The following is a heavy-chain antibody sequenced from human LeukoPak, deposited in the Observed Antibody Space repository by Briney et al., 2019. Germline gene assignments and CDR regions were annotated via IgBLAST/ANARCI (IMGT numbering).Heavy chain of an antibody. V-gene: IGHV4-34*01. CDR1: GGSFSGYY. CDR2: INHSGST. CDR3: ARDKVYYYGSGSYRDDDAFDI. Sequence: SETLSLTCTVYGGSFSGYYWSWIRQPPGKGLEWIGEINHSGSTNYNPSLKSRVTISVDTSKNQFSLKLSSVTAADTAVYYCARDKVYYYGSGSYRDDDAFDIWGQGTMVTVSS. J-gene: IGHJ3*02. D-gene: IGHD3-10*01.